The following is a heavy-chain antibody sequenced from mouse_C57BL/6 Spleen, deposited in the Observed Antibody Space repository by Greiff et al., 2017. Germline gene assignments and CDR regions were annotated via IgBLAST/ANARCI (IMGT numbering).Heavy chain of an antibody. V-gene: IGHV1-9*01. CDR1: GYTFTGYW. CDR2: ILPGSGST. Sequence: QVQLQQSGAELMKPGASVKLSCKATGYTFTGYWIEWVKQRPGHGLEWIGEILPGSGSTNYNEKFKGKATVTADTSSNTAYMQLSSLTTEDSAIYNWARSSLIYDGYPNYFDYWGQGTTLTVSS. D-gene: IGHD2-3*01. CDR3: ARSSLIYDGYPNYFDY. J-gene: IGHJ2*01.